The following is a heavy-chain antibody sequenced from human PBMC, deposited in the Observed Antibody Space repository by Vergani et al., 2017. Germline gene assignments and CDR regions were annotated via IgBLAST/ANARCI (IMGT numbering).Heavy chain of an antibody. CDR1: GFTFSSYA. J-gene: IGHJ4*02. CDR2: ISGSGGST. D-gene: IGHD5-18*01. CDR3: AKDVRSGHSYGCFDY. Sequence: EVQLLESGGGLVQPGGSLRLSCAASGFTFSSYAMSWVRQPPGKGLEWVSAISGSGGSTYYADSVKGRFTISRDNSKNTLYLQMNSLRAEDTAVYYCAKDVRSGHSYGCFDYWGQGTLVTVSS. V-gene: IGHV3-23*01.